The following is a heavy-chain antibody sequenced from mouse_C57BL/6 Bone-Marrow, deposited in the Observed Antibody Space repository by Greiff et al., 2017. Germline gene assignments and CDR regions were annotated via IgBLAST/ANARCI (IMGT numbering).Heavy chain of an antibody. CDR2: IYPRSGNS. Sequence: QVQLQQSGAELARPGASVKLSCKASGYTFTSYGISWVKQRTGQGLEWIGEIYPRSGNSYYNEKFKGKATLTADKSSSTAYMELRSLTSEDSAVYFCARLEGSSYSFAYWGQGTLVTVSA. CDR1: GYTFTSYG. V-gene: IGHV1-81*01. CDR3: ARLEGSSYSFAY. D-gene: IGHD1-1*01. J-gene: IGHJ3*01.